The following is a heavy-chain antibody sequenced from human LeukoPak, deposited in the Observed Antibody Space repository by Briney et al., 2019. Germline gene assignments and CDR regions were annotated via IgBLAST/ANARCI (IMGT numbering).Heavy chain of an antibody. CDR3: AREKNSYDSSGYPYYFDY. J-gene: IGHJ4*02. D-gene: IGHD3-22*01. Sequence: PSETLSLTCTVSGGSISSYYWSWIRQPPGKGLEWIGYIYYSGSTNYNPSLKSRVTISVDTSKNQFSLKLSSVTAADTAVYYCAREKNSYDSSGYPYYFDYWGQGTLVTVSS. V-gene: IGHV4-59*01. CDR2: IYYSGST. CDR1: GGSISSYY.